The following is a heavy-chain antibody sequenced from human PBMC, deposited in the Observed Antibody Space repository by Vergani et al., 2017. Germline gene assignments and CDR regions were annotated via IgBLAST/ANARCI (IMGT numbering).Heavy chain of an antibody. CDR2: ISGSGGST. CDR3: AKVRSGSKGYYYYMDV. Sequence: EVQPLESGGGLVQPGGSLRHSCAASGFPFSSYAMSWVGQAPGKGLEWVSAISGSGGSTFYADFVKGRFTISRDQSKNTLYLQMNRLRAEDTAVYYCAKVRSGSKGYYYYMDVWGKGTTVTVSS. CDR1: GFPFSSYA. D-gene: IGHD1-26*01. V-gene: IGHV3-23*01. J-gene: IGHJ6*03.